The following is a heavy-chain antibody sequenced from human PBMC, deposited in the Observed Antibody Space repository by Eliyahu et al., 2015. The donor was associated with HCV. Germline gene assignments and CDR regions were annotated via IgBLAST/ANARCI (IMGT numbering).Heavy chain of an antibody. CDR3: ASSRELAFDN. CDR1: GFTFRVYS. D-gene: IGHD1-26*01. J-gene: IGHJ4*02. CDR2: MTSNLLTI. V-gene: IGHV3-48*01. Sequence: EVQLVESGGGLVQPGGSLRLSCAASGFTFRVYSMNWVRQAPGKGLEWISYMTSNLLTIHYADSVKGRFTISRDNAKNLLYLQMNSLRAEDTAVYYCASSRELAFDNWGQGTLVTVSS.